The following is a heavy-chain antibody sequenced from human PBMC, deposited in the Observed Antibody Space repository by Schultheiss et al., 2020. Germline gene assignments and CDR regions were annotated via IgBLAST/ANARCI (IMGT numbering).Heavy chain of an antibody. CDR3: ARDMNDFWSGYDAFDI. D-gene: IGHD3-3*01. J-gene: IGHJ3*02. CDR2: IYYSGST. Sequence: SETLSLTCAVYGGSFSGYYWSWIRQPPGKGLEWIGYIYYSGSTNYNPSLKSRVTISVDTSKNQFSLKPSSVTAADTAVYYCARDMNDFWSGYDAFDIWGQGTMVTVS. V-gene: IGHV4-59*12. CDR1: GGSFSGYY.